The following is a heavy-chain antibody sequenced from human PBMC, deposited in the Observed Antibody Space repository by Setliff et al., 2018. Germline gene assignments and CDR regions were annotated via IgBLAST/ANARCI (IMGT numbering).Heavy chain of an antibody. CDR1: GSSITSSNW. CDR3: ARLESLGDLSLYGLWFDP. V-gene: IGHV4-4*02. Sequence: SETLSLTCGVSGSSITSSNWWSWVRQAPGKGLEWVGQIFHSGSTHFNPSLKSRLTMSVDQSKNQFSMRLRSVTAADTAVYYCARLESLGDLSLYGLWFDPWGQGTLVTVSS. J-gene: IGHJ5*02. CDR2: IFHSGST. D-gene: IGHD3-16*02.